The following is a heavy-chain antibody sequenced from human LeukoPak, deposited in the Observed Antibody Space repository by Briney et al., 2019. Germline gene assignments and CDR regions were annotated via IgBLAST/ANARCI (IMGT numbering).Heavy chain of an antibody. CDR1: GFTFTNYW. Sequence: PGGSLRLSCAASGFTFTNYWMHWVRQAPGKGLVWVSYINVDGSSTNYADSVKGRFTISRDNAKNTVYLQMNSLRADDTAVYYCARALDYFGPGGIDYWGQGNLVTVSS. V-gene: IGHV3-74*01. CDR3: ARALDYFGPGGIDY. CDR2: INVDGSST. D-gene: IGHD3-10*01. J-gene: IGHJ4*02.